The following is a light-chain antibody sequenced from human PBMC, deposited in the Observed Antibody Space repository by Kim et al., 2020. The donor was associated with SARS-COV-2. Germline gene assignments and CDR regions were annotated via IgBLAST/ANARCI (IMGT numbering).Light chain of an antibody. CDR1: QSLANNF. V-gene: IGKV3-20*01. CDR2: ATS. J-gene: IGKJ1*01. CDR3: QQYNTSPWT. Sequence: EIVMTQSPGTLSLSPGQRAALSCRASQSLANNFLAWYQQKPGQAPRLLIYATSSRATGIPDRFTGSGSGTDFALSIGRLEADDFAVYYCQQYNTSPWTFGQGTKVDIK.